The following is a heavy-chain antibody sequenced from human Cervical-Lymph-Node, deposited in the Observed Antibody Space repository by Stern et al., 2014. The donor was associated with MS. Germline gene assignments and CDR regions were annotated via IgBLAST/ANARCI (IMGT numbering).Heavy chain of an antibody. CDR3: ARHQPAATFAMDV. J-gene: IGHJ6*02. D-gene: IGHD2-2*01. CDR2: IFPADSDS. Sequence: VQLVQSGAEVKKPGESLKISCKGSGYNFGDYWIGWVRQTPGKGLEWMGTIFPADSDSRYSTSFEGQVTISADESISTAFLQSSSMKASDTGIYYCARHQPAATFAMDVWGQGTTVIVSS. V-gene: IGHV5-51*01. CDR1: GYNFGDYW.